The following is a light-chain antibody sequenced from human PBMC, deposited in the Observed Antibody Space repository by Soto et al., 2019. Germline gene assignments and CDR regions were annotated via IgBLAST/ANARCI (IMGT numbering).Light chain of an antibody. CDR1: SGDVGVYNY. Sequence: QSALTQPPSASGSRGQSVTISCTGTSGDVGVYNYVSWYQQHPGKAPKLVIYEVSERPSGVPDRFSGSKSGNTASLTVSGLQAEDEASYYCSSYAGSPVVFGGGTKLTVL. V-gene: IGLV2-8*01. CDR2: EVS. J-gene: IGLJ2*01. CDR3: SSYAGSPVV.